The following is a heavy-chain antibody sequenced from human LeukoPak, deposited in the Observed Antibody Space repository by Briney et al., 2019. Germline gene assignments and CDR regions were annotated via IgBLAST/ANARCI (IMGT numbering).Heavy chain of an antibody. D-gene: IGHD3-3*01. Sequence: PGGSLSLSCAASGFTFSSYWMSWVRQAPGKGLEWVANIKQEGSEKYYVDSVEGRFTISRENAKNSLYLQMNSLRAEDTAVYYCARAISYDFWSGYYATPPNWFDPWGQGTLVPVSS. CDR2: IKQEGSEK. V-gene: IGHV3-7*01. CDR3: ARAISYDFWSGYYATPPNWFDP. CDR1: GFTFSSYW. J-gene: IGHJ5*02.